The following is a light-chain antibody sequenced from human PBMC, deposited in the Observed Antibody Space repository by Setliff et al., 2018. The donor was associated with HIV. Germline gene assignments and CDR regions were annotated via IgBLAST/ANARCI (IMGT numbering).Light chain of an antibody. Sequence: QSALAQPASVSGSPGQSITISCTGASSDVGSYNLVSWYQVHPGKAPKFIIYEGNKRPSGVSNRFSGFKSGDTASLTISGLQAEDEADYYCCSYTGSSSYVFGGGTKVTVL. J-gene: IGLJ1*01. V-gene: IGLV2-23*01. CDR2: EGN. CDR3: CSYTGSSSYV. CDR1: SSDVGSYNL.